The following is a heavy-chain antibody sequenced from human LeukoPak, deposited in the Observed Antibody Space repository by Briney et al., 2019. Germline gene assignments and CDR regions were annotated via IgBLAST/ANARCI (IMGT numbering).Heavy chain of an antibody. J-gene: IGHJ1*01. V-gene: IGHV1-69*04. CDR3: ARVGNSSSWYSEYFQH. D-gene: IGHD6-13*01. CDR2: IILPLDIT. Sequence: EASVKVSCKASGDTFSSSAISWVRQAPGQGLEWMGKIILPLDITNYAQQFQGGVTITTDKSTDTVFLELSSLRSQDTAVYYCARVGNSSSWYSEYFQHWGQGTLVTVSS. CDR1: GDTFSSSA.